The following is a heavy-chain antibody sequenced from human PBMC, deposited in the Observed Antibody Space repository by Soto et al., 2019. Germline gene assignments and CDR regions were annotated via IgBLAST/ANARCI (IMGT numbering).Heavy chain of an antibody. J-gene: IGHJ4*02. V-gene: IGHV5-10-1*01. CDR3: ARHGAAIWLGY. CDR1: GYTFSGHW. Sequence: GESLKSSCKTSGYTFSGHWISWVRQVPGKGLQWMGNIDPSDSYINYNPAFRGHVTFSVDKSSSTAYLHWRSLGPSDTAIYYCARHGAAIWLGYWGQGTLVTVSS. CDR2: IDPSDSYI. D-gene: IGHD6-19*01.